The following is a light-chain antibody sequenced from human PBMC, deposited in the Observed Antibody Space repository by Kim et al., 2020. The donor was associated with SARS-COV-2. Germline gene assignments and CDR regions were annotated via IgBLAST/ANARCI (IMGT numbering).Light chain of an antibody. V-gene: IGKV1-5*01. CDR2: DAS. CDR3: QQYNSYSPT. Sequence: AAVGDRVTITCRASQSISIWLAWYQQKPGKAPKLLIYDASSLESGVPSRFSGSGSGTEFTLTISSLQPDDFATYYCQQYNSYSPTFGQGTKVEIK. CDR1: QSISIW. J-gene: IGKJ1*01.